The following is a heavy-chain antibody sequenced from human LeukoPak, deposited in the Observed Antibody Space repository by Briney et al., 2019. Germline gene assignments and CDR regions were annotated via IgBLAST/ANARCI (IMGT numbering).Heavy chain of an antibody. J-gene: IGHJ4*02. D-gene: IGHD4/OR15-4a*01. CDR1: GYTFTDYY. V-gene: IGHV1-2*02. Sequence: ASVKVSCKASGYTFTDYYMHWVRQAPGQGLEWMGWINPNNGGTTYAQKFQGRVTMTRDTSISTAYMELGRLTSDDTAMYFCLRDLTYGGISSPDCWGQGTLVTVSS. CDR2: INPNNGGT. CDR3: LRDLTYGGISSPDC.